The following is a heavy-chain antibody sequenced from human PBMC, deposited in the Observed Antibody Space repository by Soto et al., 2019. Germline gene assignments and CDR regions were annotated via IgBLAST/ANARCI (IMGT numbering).Heavy chain of an antibody. D-gene: IGHD6-25*01. V-gene: IGHV3-53*04. CDR3: ARGARPEESYYYYMDV. CDR2: IYSGGST. CDR1: GFTVSSNY. Sequence: GGSLRLSCAASGFTVSSNYMSWVRQAPGKGLEWVSVIYSGGSTYYADSGKGRFTISRHNSKNTLYLQMNSLRAEDTAVYYCARGARPEESYYYYMDVWGKGTTVTVSS. J-gene: IGHJ6*03.